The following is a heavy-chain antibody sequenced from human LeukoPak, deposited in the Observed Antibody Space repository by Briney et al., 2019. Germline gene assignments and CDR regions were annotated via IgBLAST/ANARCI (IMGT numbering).Heavy chain of an antibody. Sequence: GRSLRLSCAASGFTFSSYAMHWVRQAPGKGLEWVAVISYDGSNKYYADSVKGRFTISRDNSKNTLYLQMNSLRAEDTAVYYCARAGGLRIAVAPIDCWGQGTLVTVSS. CDR3: ARAGGLRIAVAPIDC. CDR2: ISYDGSNK. J-gene: IGHJ4*02. V-gene: IGHV3-30*14. D-gene: IGHD6-19*01. CDR1: GFTFSSYA.